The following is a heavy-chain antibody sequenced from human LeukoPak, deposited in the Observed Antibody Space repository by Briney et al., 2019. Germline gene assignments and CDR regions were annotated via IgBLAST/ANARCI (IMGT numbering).Heavy chain of an antibody. J-gene: IGHJ6*02. D-gene: IGHD5-12*01. CDR3: AKDRSGYDRPVFYYGMDV. Sequence: QTGGSLRLSCAASGFTVSSNYMSWVRQAPGKGLEWVSVIYSGGSTYYADSVKGRFTISRDNSKNTLYLQMNSLRAEDTAVYYCAKDRSGYDRPVFYYGMDVWGQGTTVTVSS. CDR1: GFTVSSNY. CDR2: IYSGGST. V-gene: IGHV3-53*01.